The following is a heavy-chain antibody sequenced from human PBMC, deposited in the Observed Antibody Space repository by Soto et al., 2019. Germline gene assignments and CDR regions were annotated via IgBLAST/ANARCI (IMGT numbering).Heavy chain of an antibody. CDR3: ARVNGGNVVVVAAHIGFAY. Sequence: SETLSLTCTVSGGSISSSSYYWGWIRQPPGKGLEWIGSIYYSGNTYYNPSLKSRVTMFVDTSKNQFTLKLSSVAAADTAVYYCARVNGGNVVVVAAHIGFAYWGQGTLVTVSS. CDR1: GGSISSSSYY. D-gene: IGHD2-15*01. V-gene: IGHV4-39*01. J-gene: IGHJ4*02. CDR2: IYYSGNT.